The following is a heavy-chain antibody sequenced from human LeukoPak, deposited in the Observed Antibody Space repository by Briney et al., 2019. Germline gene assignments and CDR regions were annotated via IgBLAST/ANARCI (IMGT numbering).Heavy chain of an antibody. Sequence: GGSLRLSCAASGFTFSSYTMNWVRQPPGKGLEWVSNIGTSTTTIYYADSVKGRFTISRDNAKNSLYLQMNSLRADDTAVYYCARFAAGGSYYYYMDVWGKGTTVTVSS. CDR2: IGTSTTTI. J-gene: IGHJ6*03. V-gene: IGHV3-48*01. CDR1: GFTFSSYT. D-gene: IGHD6-25*01. CDR3: ARFAAGGSYYYYMDV.